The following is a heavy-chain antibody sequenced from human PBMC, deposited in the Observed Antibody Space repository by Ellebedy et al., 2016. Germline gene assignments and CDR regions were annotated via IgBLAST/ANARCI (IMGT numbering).Heavy chain of an antibody. CDR1: GFTFSRYG. D-gene: IGHD3-10*01. CDR2: ISDDGNDK. CDR3: ARGLRGVMYYYYGMDV. J-gene: IGHJ6*02. V-gene: IGHV3-30*03. Sequence: GESLKISXAASGFTFSRYGMQWVRQAPGKGLEWVAGISDDGNDKYYKDSVKGRFTISRDNAKNSLYLQMNSLRAEDTAVYYCARGLRGVMYYYYGMDVWGQGTTVTVSS.